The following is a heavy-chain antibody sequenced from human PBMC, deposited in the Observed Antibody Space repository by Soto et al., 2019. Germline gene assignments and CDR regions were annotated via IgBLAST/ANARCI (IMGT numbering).Heavy chain of an antibody. Sequence: QVQLQESGPGLQKASETLSLTCSVSGGSIRRYYWSWIRQPPGKGLEWIGYINYSGSSNSNPSLRSRVNISVDSSKNQLSLKLSSVTAADTAVYYCARAMYGAYGDFDYWGQGTLVTVSS. V-gene: IGHV4-59*01. J-gene: IGHJ4*02. CDR1: GGSIRRYY. D-gene: IGHD5-12*01. CDR2: INYSGSS. CDR3: ARAMYGAYGDFDY.